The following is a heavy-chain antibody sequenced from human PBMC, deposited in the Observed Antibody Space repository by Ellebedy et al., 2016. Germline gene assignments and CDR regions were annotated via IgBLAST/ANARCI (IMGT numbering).Heavy chain of an antibody. CDR1: GFTFSSYG. Sequence: GGSLRLXXAASGFTFSSYGMHWVRQAPGKGLEWVAVISYDGSNKYYADSVKGRFTISRHNSKNTLYLQMNSLRAEDTAVYYCARLGYDSSGYYIDYWGQGTLVTVSS. D-gene: IGHD3-22*01. V-gene: IGHV3-30*03. CDR2: ISYDGSNK. J-gene: IGHJ4*02. CDR3: ARLGYDSSGYYIDY.